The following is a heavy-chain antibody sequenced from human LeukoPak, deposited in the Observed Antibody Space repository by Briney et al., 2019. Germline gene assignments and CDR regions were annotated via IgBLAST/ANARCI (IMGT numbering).Heavy chain of an antibody. D-gene: IGHD3-3*01. CDR1: GGSISSGDYY. V-gene: IGHV4-30-4*01. J-gene: IGHJ5*02. CDR2: IYYSGST. Sequence: SETLSLTCTVSGGSISSGDYYWSSIRQPPGKGLEWIGYIYYSGSTYYNPSLKSRVTISVDTSKNQFSLKLSSVTAADTAVYYCAREGTFGVVYSSNWFDPWGQGTLVTVSS. CDR3: AREGTFGVVYSSNWFDP.